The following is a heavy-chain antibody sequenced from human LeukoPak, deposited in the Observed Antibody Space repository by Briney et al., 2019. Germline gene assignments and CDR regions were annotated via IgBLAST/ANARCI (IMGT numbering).Heavy chain of an antibody. V-gene: IGHV3-48*03. CDR1: GFTFSSYE. D-gene: IGHD3-22*01. Sequence: QPGGSLRLSCAASGFTFSSYEMNWVRQAPGKGLEWVSYISSSGSTIYYADSVKGRFTISRDNSKNTVYLQMNSLRAEDTSVFYCAKDTCSHDYRSGCPLDYWGQGTLVNVSS. CDR2: ISSSGSTI. J-gene: IGHJ4*02. CDR3: AKDTCSHDYRSGCPLDY.